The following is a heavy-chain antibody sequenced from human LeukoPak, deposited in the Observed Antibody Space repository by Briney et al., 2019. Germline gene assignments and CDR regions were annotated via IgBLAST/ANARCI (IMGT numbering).Heavy chain of an antibody. V-gene: IGHV1-2*02. D-gene: IGHD6-6*01. Sequence: ASVKVSCKASGYTFTDYYMHWVRQAPGQGLGWMGWINPNSGGTNYAQKFQGRVTMTRDTSISTAYMELSRLRSDDTAVYYCARRGSSSFDYYYYMDVWGKGTTVTVSS. CDR1: GYTFTDYY. CDR3: ARRGSSSFDYYYYMDV. CDR2: INPNSGGT. J-gene: IGHJ6*03.